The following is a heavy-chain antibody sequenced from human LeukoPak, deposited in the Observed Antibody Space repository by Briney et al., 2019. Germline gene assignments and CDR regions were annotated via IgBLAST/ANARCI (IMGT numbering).Heavy chain of an antibody. D-gene: IGHD5-18*01. CDR3: ARRPPGYKYGGEVYFFGMDV. Sequence: GASVKVSCKASGYTFTSDDINWVRQATGQGLEWMGWMNPKSGNTDYAQKFQGRVTMTRDTSISTAYMELNNLRSEDTAVYYCARRPPGYKYGGEVYFFGMDVWGQGTTVTVSS. J-gene: IGHJ6*02. V-gene: IGHV1-8*01. CDR2: MNPKSGNT. CDR1: GYTFTSDD.